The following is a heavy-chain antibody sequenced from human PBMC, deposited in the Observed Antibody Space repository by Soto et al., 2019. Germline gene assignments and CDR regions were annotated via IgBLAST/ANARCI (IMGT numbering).Heavy chain of an antibody. Sequence: ASVKVSCKASGFTFTDYFMHWMRQAPGQGLEWMAYINLYSGDTRFAPKFQGRVTLTRDTSISTAYIALSSLTSDDTAVYFCARDSATLAGTLFDYWGQGALVTVSS. CDR1: GFTFTDYF. J-gene: IGHJ4*02. V-gene: IGHV1-2*02. CDR3: ARDSATLAGTLFDY. CDR2: INLYSGDT. D-gene: IGHD2-15*01.